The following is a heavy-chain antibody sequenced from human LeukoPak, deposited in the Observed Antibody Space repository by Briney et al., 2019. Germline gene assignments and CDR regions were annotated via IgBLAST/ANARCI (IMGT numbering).Heavy chain of an antibody. V-gene: IGHV1-46*01. Sequence: GASLKVSCKASGYTFSSYGISWVRQAPGQGLEWMGIINPSGGSTSYAQKFQGRVTMTRDTSTSTVYMELSSLRSEDTAVYYCARAVYDILTGSTYYYGMDVWGQGTTVTVSS. CDR1: GYTFSSYG. CDR2: INPSGGST. CDR3: ARAVYDILTGSTYYYGMDV. J-gene: IGHJ6*02. D-gene: IGHD3-9*01.